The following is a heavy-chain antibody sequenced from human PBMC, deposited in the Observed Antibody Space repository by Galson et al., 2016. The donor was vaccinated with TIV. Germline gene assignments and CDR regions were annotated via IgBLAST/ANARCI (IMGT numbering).Heavy chain of an antibody. CDR3: ARTLTSYYFDY. D-gene: IGHD1-20*01. J-gene: IGHJ4*02. V-gene: IGHV3-30-3*01. CDR2: ISYDGSNK. CDR1: GFTFNSYA. Sequence: SLRLSCAASGFTFNSYAMNWVRQAPGKGLEWVAVISYDGSNKADSVKGRFTISRDKSKNTLYLQMNSLRGEDTAVYYCARTLTSYYFDYWGQGTLVTVSS.